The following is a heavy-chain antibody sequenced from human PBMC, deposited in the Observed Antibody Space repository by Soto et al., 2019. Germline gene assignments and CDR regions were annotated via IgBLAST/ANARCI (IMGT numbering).Heavy chain of an antibody. CDR1: GASISNSY. Sequence: SETLSLTCTVSGASISNSYWSWIRQPPGKGLEWIGYIYYSGTTNYNPSLNSRVTISVDTSKNQFSLTLTSVTAADTAVYYCARLVSCSGGRCYLEYYFDYWGQGTLVTVSS. CDR3: ARLVSCSGGRCYLEYYFDY. CDR2: IYYSGTT. D-gene: IGHD2-15*01. V-gene: IGHV4-59*08. J-gene: IGHJ4*02.